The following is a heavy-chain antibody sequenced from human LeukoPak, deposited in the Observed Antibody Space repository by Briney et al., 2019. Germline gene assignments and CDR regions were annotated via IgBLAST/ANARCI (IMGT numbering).Heavy chain of an antibody. V-gene: IGHV4-39*01. CDR2: IYYSGST. CDR1: GGSISSSSYY. D-gene: IGHD3-10*01. CDR3: ARHDHDGSGSYTIDY. Sequence: SETLSLTCTVSGGSISSSSYYWGWNRQPPGKGLEWIGSIYYSGSTYYNPSLKSRVTISVDTSKNQFSLKLSSVTAADTAVYYCARHDHDGSGSYTIDYWGQGTLVTVSS. J-gene: IGHJ4*02.